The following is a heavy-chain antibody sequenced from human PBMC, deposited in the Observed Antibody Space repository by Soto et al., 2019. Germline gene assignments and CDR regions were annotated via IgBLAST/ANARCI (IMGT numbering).Heavy chain of an antibody. J-gene: IGHJ4*02. CDR1: GGSISSGGYS. CDR2: IYHSGST. V-gene: IGHV4-30-2*01. D-gene: IGHD2-15*01. CDR3: ARGQVVAAQH. Sequence: QLQLQESGSGLVKPSQTLSLTCAVSGGSISSGGYSWSCIRQPPWKGLEWIGYIYHSGSTYYNPSLKSRVTISVDRSKNQFSRKLSSVTAADTSVYYCARGQVVAAQHWGQGNLVTVSS.